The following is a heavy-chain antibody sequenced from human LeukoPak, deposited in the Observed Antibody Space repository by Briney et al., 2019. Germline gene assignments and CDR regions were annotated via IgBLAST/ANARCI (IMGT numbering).Heavy chain of an antibody. CDR2: ISYDGSNK. V-gene: IGHV3-30*18. D-gene: IGHD6-19*01. CDR1: GFTFSSYG. CDR3: AKSSVAGPNNYFDY. Sequence: PGGSLSLSCAASGFTFSSYGMHWVRQAPGKGLEWVAVISYDGSNKYYADSVKGRFTISRDNSKNTLYLQMNSLRAEDTAVYYCAKSSVAGPNNYFDYWGQGTLVTVSS. J-gene: IGHJ4*02.